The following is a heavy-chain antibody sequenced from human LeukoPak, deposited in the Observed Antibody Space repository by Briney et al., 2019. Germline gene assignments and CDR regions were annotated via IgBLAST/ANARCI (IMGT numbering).Heavy chain of an antibody. J-gene: IGHJ3*01. D-gene: IGHD4-23*01. CDR2: IKSKTDGGTT. CDR3: ARDLGSPRWSF. V-gene: IGHV3-15*01. CDR1: GFTFSNAW. Sequence: GGSLRLSCAASGFTFSNAWMSWVRQAPGKGLEWVGRIKSKTDGGTTDYAAPVKGRFTISRDNSKNTLYLQMNSLRAEDTAVYYCARDLGSPRWSFWGQGTMVTVSS.